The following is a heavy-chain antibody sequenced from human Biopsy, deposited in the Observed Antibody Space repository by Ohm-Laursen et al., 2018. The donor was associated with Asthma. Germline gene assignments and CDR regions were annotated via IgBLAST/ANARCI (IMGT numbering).Heavy chain of an antibody. CDR3: ARPYYDSSGYYYENLSFDY. D-gene: IGHD3-22*01. CDR2: INAGNGNT. V-gene: IGHV1-3*01. CDR1: GYTFTSYA. J-gene: IGHJ4*02. Sequence: ASVKVSCKASGYTFTSYAMHWVRQAPGQRLEWMGWINAGNGNTKYSQKFQGRVTITRGTSASTAYMELSSLRSEDTAVYYCARPYYDSSGYYYENLSFDYWGQGTLVTVSS.